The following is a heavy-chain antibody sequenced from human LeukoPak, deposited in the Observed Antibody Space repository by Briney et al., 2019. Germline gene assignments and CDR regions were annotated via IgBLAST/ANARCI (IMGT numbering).Heavy chain of an antibody. CDR3: ARRRRATTGIYFDY. V-gene: IGHV4-39*01. CDR1: GGSISSSSYY. D-gene: IGHD1-26*01. Sequence: SETLSLTCTVSGGSISSSSYYWGWIRQPPGKGLEWIGSIYYSGSTYYNPSLKSRVTISVDTSKNQFSLKLSSVTAADTAVYYGARRRRATTGIYFDYWGQGTLVTVSS. CDR2: IYYSGST. J-gene: IGHJ4*02.